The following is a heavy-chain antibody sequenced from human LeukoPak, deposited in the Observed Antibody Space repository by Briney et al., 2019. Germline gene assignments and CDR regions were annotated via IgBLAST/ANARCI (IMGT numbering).Heavy chain of an antibody. CDR3: SRGLGMYYFDY. Sequence: TGRSLRLSCAASGFTFSSYAMYWVRQAPGKGLEWVAVISYDGSNKYYADSVKGRFTISRDNSKNTLFLQMNSLGAEDTAVYYCSRGLGMYYFDYWGQGTLVTVSS. CDR1: GFTFSSYA. V-gene: IGHV3-30-3*01. D-gene: IGHD1-26*01. CDR2: ISYDGSNK. J-gene: IGHJ4*02.